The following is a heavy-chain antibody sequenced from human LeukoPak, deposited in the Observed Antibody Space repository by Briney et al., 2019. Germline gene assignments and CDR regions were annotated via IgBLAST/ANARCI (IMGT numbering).Heavy chain of an antibody. V-gene: IGHV3-7*01. CDR1: GFTFSSYW. CDR3: ARDGQWLVGTPFYGMDV. CDR2: IKQDGSEK. J-gene: IGHJ6*02. D-gene: IGHD6-19*01. Sequence: GGSLRLSCAASGFTFSSYWMSWVRQAPGKGLEWVANIKQDGSEKYYVDSVKGRFTISRDNTKNSLYLQMNSLRAEDTAVYYCARDGQWLVGTPFYGMDVWGQGTTVTVSS.